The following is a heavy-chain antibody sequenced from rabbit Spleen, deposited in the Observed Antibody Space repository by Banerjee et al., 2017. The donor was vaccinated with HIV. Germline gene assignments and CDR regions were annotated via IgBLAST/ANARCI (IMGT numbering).Heavy chain of an antibody. Sequence: QSLEESGGGLVKPGASLTLTCTASGFSFSNNYWICWVRQAPGKGLEWIGCIYTIDGSTCYASWAKGRFTISKSSSTTVTLQMTSLTAADTATYVCARGAYNYDWATDLWGPGTLVTVS. CDR1: GFSFSNNYW. V-gene: IGHV1S40*01. CDR2: IYTIDGST. D-gene: IGHD6-1*01. CDR3: ARGAYNYDWATDL. J-gene: IGHJ4*01.